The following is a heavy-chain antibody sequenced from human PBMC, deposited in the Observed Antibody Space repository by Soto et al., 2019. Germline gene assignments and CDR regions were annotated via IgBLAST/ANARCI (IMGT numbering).Heavy chain of an antibody. D-gene: IGHD3-22*01. CDR2: IYSGGST. CDR3: ARLTLAQDSSGYHIFDY. Sequence: GSLRLSCAASGFTVGSNYMNWVRQAPGKGLEWVSVIYSGGSTYYADSFEGHVTMSVDRSINTAYLEWSSLKASDSAMYYCARLTLAQDSSGYHIFDYWGLGTLVTVSS. V-gene: IGHV3-53*01. J-gene: IGHJ4*02. CDR1: GFTVGSNY.